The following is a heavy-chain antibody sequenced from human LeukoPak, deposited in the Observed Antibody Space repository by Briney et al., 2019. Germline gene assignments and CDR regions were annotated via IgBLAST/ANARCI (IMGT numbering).Heavy chain of an antibody. Sequence: SETLSLTCAVYGGSFSGYYWSWIRQPPGKGLEWIGEINHSGSTNYNPSLKSRVTISVDTSKNLFSLKLSSVTAADTAVYYCARRKRLYDSSGYFDPWGQGTLVTVSS. CDR1: GGSFSGYY. V-gene: IGHV4-34*01. CDR3: ARRKRLYDSSGYFDP. CDR2: INHSGST. D-gene: IGHD3-22*01. J-gene: IGHJ5*02.